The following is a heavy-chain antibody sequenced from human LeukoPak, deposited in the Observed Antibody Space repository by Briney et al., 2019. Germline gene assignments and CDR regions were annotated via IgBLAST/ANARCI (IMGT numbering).Heavy chain of an antibody. J-gene: IGHJ4*02. CDR2: IYYSGST. Sequence: PSETLSLTCTVSGGSISSYYWSWIRQPPGKGLEWIGYIYYSGSTNYNPSLKSRVTISVDTSKNQFSLKLSSVTAADTAVYYCARDLYGDYFYFDYWGQGTLVTVSS. D-gene: IGHD4-17*01. CDR3: ARDLYGDYFYFDY. V-gene: IGHV4-59*01. CDR1: GGSISSYY.